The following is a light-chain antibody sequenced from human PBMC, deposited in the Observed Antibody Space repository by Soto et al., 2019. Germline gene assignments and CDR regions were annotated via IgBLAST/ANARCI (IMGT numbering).Light chain of an antibody. Sequence: EIVLTQSPATLSLSPGERATLSCRASQSVSSYLAWYQQKPGQAPRLLIFDASNRATGIPARFSGSASGTDFTLTISSLEPEDFAVYYYQQRSNWPRTFGQGTKVEIK. CDR3: QQRSNWPRT. V-gene: IGKV3-11*01. J-gene: IGKJ1*01. CDR1: QSVSSY. CDR2: DAS.